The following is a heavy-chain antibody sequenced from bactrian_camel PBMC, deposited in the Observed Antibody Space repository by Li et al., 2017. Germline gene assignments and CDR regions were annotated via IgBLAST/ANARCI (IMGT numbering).Heavy chain of an antibody. CDR1: GDTGAKYC. Sequence: QLVESGGGSVQVGGSLRLHCQVSGDTGAKYCLAWFRQAPGKEREGVATIYTKDRPEYSASMRGRFTISRDDAENTLSLQMDTLRPEDTAMYYCAADRRSDAACYAEAGTDFDYWGQGTQVTVS. CDR3: AADRRSDAACYAEAGTDFDY. D-gene: IGHD1*01. CDR2: IYTKDRP. J-gene: IGHJ4*01. V-gene: IGHV3S55*01.